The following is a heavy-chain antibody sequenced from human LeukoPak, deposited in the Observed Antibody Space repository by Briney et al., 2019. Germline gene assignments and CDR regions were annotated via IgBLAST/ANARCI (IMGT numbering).Heavy chain of an antibody. Sequence: GGSLRLSCAASGFTVSSNYMSWVRQAPGKGLEWVSVIYSGGSTYYADSVKGRFTISRDNSKNTLYLQMNSLRAEDTAVYYCAREDSYGRRYFDYWGQGTLVTVSS. CDR3: AREDSYGRRYFDY. D-gene: IGHD5-18*01. J-gene: IGHJ4*02. CDR2: IYSGGST. V-gene: IGHV3-66*01. CDR1: GFTVSSNY.